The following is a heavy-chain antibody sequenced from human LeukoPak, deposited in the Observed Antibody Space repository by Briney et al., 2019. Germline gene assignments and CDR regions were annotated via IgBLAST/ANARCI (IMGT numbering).Heavy chain of an antibody. CDR2: INHSGST. Sequence: KPSETLSLTCAVYGGSFSGYYWSWIRQPPGKGLEWIGEINHSGSTNYNPSLKSRVTISVDTSKNQFSLKLSSVTAADTAVYYCARGSRHSSSWYVRNWFDPWGQGTLVTVSS. J-gene: IGHJ5*02. V-gene: IGHV4-34*01. CDR1: GGSFSGYY. D-gene: IGHD6-13*01. CDR3: ARGSRHSSSWYVRNWFDP.